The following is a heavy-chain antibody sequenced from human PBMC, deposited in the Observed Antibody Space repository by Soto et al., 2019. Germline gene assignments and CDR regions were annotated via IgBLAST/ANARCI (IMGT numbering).Heavy chain of an antibody. V-gene: IGHV4-39*02. CDR1: GGSISSSSYY. CDR3: AREEGNWFDP. J-gene: IGHJ5*02. Sequence: SETLSLTXTVSGGSISSSSYYWGWIRQPPGKGLEWIGSIYYSGSTYYNPSLKSRVTISVDTSKNQFSLKLSSVTAADTAVYYCAREEGNWFDPWGQGTLVTVSS. CDR2: IYYSGST.